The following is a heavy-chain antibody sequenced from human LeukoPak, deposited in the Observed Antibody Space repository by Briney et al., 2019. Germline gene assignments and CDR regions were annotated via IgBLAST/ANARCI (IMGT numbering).Heavy chain of an antibody. CDR1: GGSISSYY. V-gene: IGHV4-4*07. CDR3: ARERYYYDSSGAREYYFDY. D-gene: IGHD3-22*01. Sequence: PSETLSLTCTVSGGSISSYYWSWIRQPAGKGLEWIGRIYTSGSTNYNPSLKSRVTMSVDTSKNQFSLKLSSVTAADTAVYYCARERYYYDSSGAREYYFDYWGQGTLVTVSS. J-gene: IGHJ4*02. CDR2: IYTSGST.